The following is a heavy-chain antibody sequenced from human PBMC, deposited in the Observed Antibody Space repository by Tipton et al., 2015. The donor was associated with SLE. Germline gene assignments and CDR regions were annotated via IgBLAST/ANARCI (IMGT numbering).Heavy chain of an antibody. CDR2: IRYDGSNK. D-gene: IGHD2-15*01. CDR1: GFTFSSYG. Sequence: SLRLSCAASGFTFSSYGMHWVRQAPGKGLEWVAVIRYDGSNKYYADSVKGRFTISRDNSKNTLYLQMNSLRAEDTAVYYCAKSESPTPYYGMDVWGQGTTVTVSS. CDR3: AKSESPTPYYGMDV. J-gene: IGHJ6*02. V-gene: IGHV3-30*02.